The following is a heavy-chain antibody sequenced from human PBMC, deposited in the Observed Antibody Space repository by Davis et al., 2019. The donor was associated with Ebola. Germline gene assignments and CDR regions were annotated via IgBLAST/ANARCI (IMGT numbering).Heavy chain of an antibody. V-gene: IGHV1-69*13. Sequence: AASVKVSCKASGGTFSSYAISWVRQAPGQGLEWMGGIIPIFGTANYAQKFRGRVTITADESTSTAYMELSSLRSEDTAVYYCARDKSHPYSSSPGFDLWGRGTLVTVSS. CDR3: ARDKSHPYSSSPGFDL. CDR1: GGTFSSYA. J-gene: IGHJ2*01. CDR2: IIPIFGTA. D-gene: IGHD6-6*01.